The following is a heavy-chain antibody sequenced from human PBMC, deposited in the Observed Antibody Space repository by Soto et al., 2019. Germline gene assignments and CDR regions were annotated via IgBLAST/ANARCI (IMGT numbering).Heavy chain of an antibody. V-gene: IGHV1-3*01. Sequence: QVQLVHSGAEVKKPGASVKVSCKASGYTFTRYAMHWVRQAPGQRLEWMGWINAGNGNTKYSQKFQGRVTITTDTSASPAYMELSSLRSEDTAVYYCARDGAVAGDSNFDYWGQGTLVTVSS. D-gene: IGHD6-19*01. CDR2: INAGNGNT. CDR1: GYTFTRYA. CDR3: ARDGAVAGDSNFDY. J-gene: IGHJ4*02.